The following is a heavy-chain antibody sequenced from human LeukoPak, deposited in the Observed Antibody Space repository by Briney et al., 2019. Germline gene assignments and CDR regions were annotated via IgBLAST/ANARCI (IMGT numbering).Heavy chain of an antibody. CDR1: GGSISSGDYY. D-gene: IGHD6-19*01. J-gene: IGHJ5*02. CDR3: ARDSHAVAGYNWFDP. CDR2: IYYSGST. Sequence: SETLSLTCTVSGGSISSGDYYWSWIRQHPGKGLEWIGYIYYSGSTYYNPSLKSRVTISVDTSKNQFSLKLSSVTAADTAVYYCARDSHAVAGYNWFDPWGQGTLVTVSS. V-gene: IGHV4-31*03.